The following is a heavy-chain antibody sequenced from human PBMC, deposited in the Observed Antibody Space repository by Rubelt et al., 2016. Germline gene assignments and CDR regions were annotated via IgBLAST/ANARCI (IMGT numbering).Heavy chain of an antibody. CDR3: ARVLEYSSSSLDT. Sequence: QVQLQQWGAGLLKPSETLSLTCAVYGGSFSGYYWSWIRQPPGKGLEWIGEINHSGSTNYNPSLKSGFTLSVDRSRNQFSLNVPSLTAADTAVYYCARVLEYSSSSLDTWGQGILVTVSS. CDR2: INHSGST. J-gene: IGHJ5*02. V-gene: IGHV4-34*01. D-gene: IGHD6-6*01. CDR1: GGSFSGYY.